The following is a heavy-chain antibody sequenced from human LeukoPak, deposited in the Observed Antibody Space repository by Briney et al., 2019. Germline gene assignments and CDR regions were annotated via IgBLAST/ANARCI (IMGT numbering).Heavy chain of an antibody. CDR3: ARDGDYGGKSERYFDL. CDR1: GFTFSNFE. V-gene: IGHV3-48*03. CDR2: ITSSGSTI. Sequence: PGGSLRLSCATSGFTFSNFEMNWVRQAPGKGLEWISYITSSGSTIYYADSVKGLFIISRDNAKNSLFLQMNSLRAEDTAVYYCARDGDYGGKSERYFDLWGRGTLVTVSS. J-gene: IGHJ2*01. D-gene: IGHD4-23*01.